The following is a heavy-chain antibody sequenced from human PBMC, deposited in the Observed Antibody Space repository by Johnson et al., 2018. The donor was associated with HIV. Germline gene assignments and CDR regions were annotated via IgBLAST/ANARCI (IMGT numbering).Heavy chain of an antibody. Sequence: VQLVGSGGGVVQPGRSLRLSCEASGFTFDDYAMHWVRQAQGKGLEWVSGISWNSGSIGYADSVKGRFTISRDNTKKSLYLEMNSLRVDDTAIYYCTRESTPWGADYVGYGLDIWGQGTMVTVSS. V-gene: IGHV3-9*01. CDR1: GFTFDDYA. J-gene: IGHJ3*02. CDR2: ISWNSGSI. D-gene: IGHD5-18*01. CDR3: TRESTPWGADYVGYGLDI.